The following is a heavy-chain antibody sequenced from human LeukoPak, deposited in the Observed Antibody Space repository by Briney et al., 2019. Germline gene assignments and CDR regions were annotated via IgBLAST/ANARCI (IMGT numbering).Heavy chain of an antibody. CDR2: ISSSGSTI. Sequence: GGSLRLSCAASGFTFSDYYMSWIRQAPGKGLEWVSYISSSGSTIYYADSVKGRFTISRDNAKNSLYLQMNSLRAEDTAVYFCARYYYDSSDYYYFDQWGQGTLVTVSS. CDR1: GFTFSDYY. V-gene: IGHV3-11*01. D-gene: IGHD3-22*01. CDR3: ARYYYDSSDYYYFDQ. J-gene: IGHJ4*02.